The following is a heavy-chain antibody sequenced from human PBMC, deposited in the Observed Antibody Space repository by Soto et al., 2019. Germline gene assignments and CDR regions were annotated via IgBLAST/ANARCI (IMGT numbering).Heavy chain of an antibody. J-gene: IGHJ4*02. V-gene: IGHV1-69*02. CDR1: GGTFSSYT. CDR3: ARGALDSSGYYYGVDY. Sequence: QVQRVQSGAEVKKPGSSVKVSCKASGGTFSSYTISWVRQAPGQGLEWMGRIIPILGIANYAQKFQGRVTITADKSTSTAYMELSSLRSEDTAVYYCARGALDSSGYYYGVDYWGPGNPGHRLL. CDR2: IIPILGIA. D-gene: IGHD3-22*01.